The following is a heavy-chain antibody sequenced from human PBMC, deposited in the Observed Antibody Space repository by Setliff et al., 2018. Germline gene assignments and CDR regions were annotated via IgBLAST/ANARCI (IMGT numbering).Heavy chain of an antibody. J-gene: IGHJ4*02. D-gene: IGHD3-3*01. Sequence: GGSLRLSCAASGLIFTSYSMNWVRQAPGKGLEWVSSISSSSAYIYYADSVKGRFTISRDNAKNTLYLQMNSLRLEDTAVYYCATDSGSSRLYNFWSGYSPNWGQGTLVTVSS. CDR3: ATDSGSSRLYNFWSGYSPN. CDR1: GLIFTSYS. CDR2: ISSSSAYI. V-gene: IGHV3-21*01.